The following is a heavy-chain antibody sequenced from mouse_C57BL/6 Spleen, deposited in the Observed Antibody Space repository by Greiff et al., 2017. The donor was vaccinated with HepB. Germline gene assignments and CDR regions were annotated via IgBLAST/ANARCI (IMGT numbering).Heavy chain of an antibody. D-gene: IGHD2-5*01. J-gene: IGHJ2*01. CDR1: GFNIKDDY. CDR2: IDPENGDT. CDR3: TRKYSTHYFDY. V-gene: IGHV14-4*01. Sequence: EVKLMESGAELVRPGASVKLSCTASGFNIKDDYMHWVKQRPEQGLEWIGWIDPENGDTEYASKFQGKATITADTSSNTAYLQLSSLTSEDTAVYYCTRKYSTHYFDYWGQGTTLTVSS.